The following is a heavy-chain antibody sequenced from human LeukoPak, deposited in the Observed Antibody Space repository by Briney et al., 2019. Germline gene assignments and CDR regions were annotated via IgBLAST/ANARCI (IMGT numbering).Heavy chain of an antibody. Sequence: SETLSLTCTVSGGSISNFYWSWIRQPPGKGLEWIGYIYYSGSTNYTNYNPSLKSRVTISVDTSKNQFSLKLTSVTAADTAVYYCAKVSSTSWVFDFWGQGTLVTVSS. CDR3: AKVSSTSWVFDF. V-gene: IGHV4-59*01. D-gene: IGHD2-2*01. CDR2: IYYSGSTNYT. J-gene: IGHJ4*02. CDR1: GGSISNFY.